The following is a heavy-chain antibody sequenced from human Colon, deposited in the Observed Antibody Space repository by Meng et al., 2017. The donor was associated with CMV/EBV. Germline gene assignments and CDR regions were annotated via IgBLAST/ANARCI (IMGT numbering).Heavy chain of an antibody. CDR2: IYGSGKT. CDR3: VRDRGYNYGNFDS. V-gene: IGHV4-38-2*02. Sequence: SETLSLTCAVSGFSISSAYFWGWIRQSPGKGLEWIGSIYGSGKTYYNPSLKSRVSISVDTSNNEFSLTLSSATAADTAVYYCVRDRGYNYGNFDSWGQGPLVTVSS. J-gene: IGHJ4*02. CDR1: GFSISSAYF. D-gene: IGHD5-18*01.